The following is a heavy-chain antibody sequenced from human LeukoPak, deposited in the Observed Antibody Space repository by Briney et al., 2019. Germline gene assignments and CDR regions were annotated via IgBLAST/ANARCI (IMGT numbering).Heavy chain of an antibody. CDR1: GFTFSDYY. V-gene: IGHV3-11*01. CDR2: ISGSGNTI. J-gene: IGHJ5*02. Sequence: KSGGSLRLSCAASGFTFSDYYMNWIRQAPGKGLEWISYISGSGNTIYQADSVKGRFTISRDNAKNSLFLQMNSLRADDTAVYYCARDLEQQMVLGRFDPWGQGTLVIVSS. CDR3: ARDLEQQMVLGRFDP. D-gene: IGHD6-13*01.